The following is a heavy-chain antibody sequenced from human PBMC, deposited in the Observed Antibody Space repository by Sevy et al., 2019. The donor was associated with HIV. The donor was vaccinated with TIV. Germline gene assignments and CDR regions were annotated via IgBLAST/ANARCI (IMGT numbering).Heavy chain of an antibody. J-gene: IGHJ3*01. Sequence: GGSLRLSCAATAFTFSSYDMHWVRQVAGKGLEWVSSIGLSGDTYFAGSVKGRFTISRDNVKNSLYLQMSSLRAGDTAVYYCARETAADAFDVWGQGTFVTVSS. D-gene: IGHD6-13*01. CDR2: IGLSGDT. CDR3: ARETAADAFDV. V-gene: IGHV3-13*01. CDR1: AFTFSSYD.